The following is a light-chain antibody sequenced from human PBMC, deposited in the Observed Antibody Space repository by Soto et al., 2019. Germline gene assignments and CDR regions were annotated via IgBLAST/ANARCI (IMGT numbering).Light chain of an antibody. CDR1: QSVSNN. CDR3: LQYNNWWT. CDR2: GAS. Sequence: EIVMTQSPATLSVSPGERATLSCRASQSVSNNLAWYQKKPGQAPRLLIYGASTWATGIPARFSGSGSGTEFTLTISSLQSEDFAVYYCLQYNNWWTFGQGTRVEIK. J-gene: IGKJ1*01. V-gene: IGKV3-15*01.